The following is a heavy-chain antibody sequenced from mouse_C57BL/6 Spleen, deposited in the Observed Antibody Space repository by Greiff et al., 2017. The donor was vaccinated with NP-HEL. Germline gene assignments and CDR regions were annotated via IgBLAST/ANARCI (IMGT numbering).Heavy chain of an antibody. D-gene: IGHD2-4*01. CDR1: GYTFTDYN. CDR2: INPNNGGT. V-gene: IGHV1-18*01. J-gene: IGHJ2*01. Sequence: VQLQQSGPELVKPGASVKIPCKASGYTFTDYNMDWVKQSHGKSLEWIGDINPNNGGTIYNQKFKGKATLTVDKSSSTAYMELRSRTSEDTAVYYCARDYDGEYYFDYWGQGTTLTVSS. CDR3: ARDYDGEYYFDY.